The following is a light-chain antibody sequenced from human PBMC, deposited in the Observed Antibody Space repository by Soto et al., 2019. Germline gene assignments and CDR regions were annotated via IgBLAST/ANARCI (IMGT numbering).Light chain of an antibody. Sequence: AIHMTQSPSSLSASVGDRVTITCRASQGIRTELGWYQQKPGKAPELLIYGASTLQSGVTSRFSGSGSGTDFTLTISSLQPGDFATYYCLQDYNYPRKFGQGTKVEIK. J-gene: IGKJ1*01. CDR2: GAS. CDR1: QGIRTE. CDR3: LQDYNYPRK. V-gene: IGKV1-6*01.